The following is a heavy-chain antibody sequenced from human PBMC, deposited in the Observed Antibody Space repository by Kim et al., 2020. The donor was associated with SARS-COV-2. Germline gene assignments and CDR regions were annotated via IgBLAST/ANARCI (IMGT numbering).Heavy chain of an antibody. D-gene: IGHD6-6*01. V-gene: IGHV3-33*01. CDR2: IWYDGSNK. Sequence: GGSLRLSCAASGFTFSSYGMHWVRPAPGKGLEWVAVIWYDGSNKYYADSVKGRFTISRDNSKNTLYLQMNSLRAEDTAVYYCARAAYSSSSRYYYYGMDVWGQGTTVTVSS. CDR1: GFTFSSYG. CDR3: ARAAYSSSSRYYYYGMDV. J-gene: IGHJ6*02.